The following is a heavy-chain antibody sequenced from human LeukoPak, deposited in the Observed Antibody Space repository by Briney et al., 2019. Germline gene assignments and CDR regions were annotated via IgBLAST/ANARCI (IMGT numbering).Heavy chain of an antibody. V-gene: IGHV3-23*01. D-gene: IGHD4-17*01. J-gene: IGHJ6*02. CDR1: GFTFGSYA. CDR2: ISGSGGST. Sequence: AGGSLRLSCAASGFTFGSYAMSWVRQAPGKGLEWVSAISGSGGSTYYADSVKGRFTISRDNSKNTLYLQMNSLRAEDTAVYYCAKDAKENYGDYSHYYGMDVWGQGTTVTVSS. CDR3: AKDAKENYGDYSHYYGMDV.